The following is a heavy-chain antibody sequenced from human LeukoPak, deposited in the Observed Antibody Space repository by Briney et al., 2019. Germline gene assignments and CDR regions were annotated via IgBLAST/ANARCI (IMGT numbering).Heavy chain of an antibody. CDR2: ISHEGSQT. V-gene: IGHV3-30*18. Sequence: PGKSLRLSCAASGFSFGSYGIHWVRQAPGKGLEWVAVISHEGSQTYYADSVKGRVTIYRDNSKKTLYLQMNSLRADDTAVYYCAKAYCNSTSCYAQGYYGMDVWGQGTTVTVSS. CDR1: GFSFGSYG. J-gene: IGHJ6*02. D-gene: IGHD2-2*01. CDR3: AKAYCNSTSCYAQGYYGMDV.